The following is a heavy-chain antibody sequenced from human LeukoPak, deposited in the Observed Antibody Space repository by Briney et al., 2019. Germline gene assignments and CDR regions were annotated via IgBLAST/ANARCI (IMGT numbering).Heavy chain of an antibody. CDR3: TTDLGSNDDY. Sequence: GGSLRLSCAASGFTVSSNYMSWVRQAPGKGLEWVGRIKSKTDGGTTDYAAPVKGRFTISRDDSKNTLYLQMNSLKTEDTAVYYCTTDLGSNDDYWGQGTLVTVSS. D-gene: IGHD4-11*01. CDR1: GFTVSSNY. J-gene: IGHJ4*02. V-gene: IGHV3-15*01. CDR2: IKSKTDGGTT.